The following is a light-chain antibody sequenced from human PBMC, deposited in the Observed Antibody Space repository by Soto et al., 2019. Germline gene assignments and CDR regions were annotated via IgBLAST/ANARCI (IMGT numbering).Light chain of an antibody. V-gene: IGKV1-33*01. CDR1: QDISDF. CDR3: QQYDDLPIT. J-gene: IGKJ5*01. Sequence: GDRVTITCQASQDISDFLNWYQQKPGKAPKILIYDASNLQTGVPSRFSGRGSGTDVTFTISSLQPDDSGTYYCQQYDDLPITFGQGTRLEI. CDR2: DAS.